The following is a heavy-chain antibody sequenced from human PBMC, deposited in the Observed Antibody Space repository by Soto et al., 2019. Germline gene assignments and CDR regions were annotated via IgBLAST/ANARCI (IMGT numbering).Heavy chain of an antibody. CDR3: ARGIPPDY. CDR2: IWYDGSKK. CDR1: GFIFSTYG. D-gene: IGHD6-13*01. V-gene: IGHV3-33*07. J-gene: IGHJ4*02. Sequence: GGSLRLACAASGFIFSTYGMYWVRQAPGKGLEWLAVIWYDGSKKYYGDSVKGRFTISRDNSKNTLYLQMNSLRVEDTAVYYCARGIPPDYWGQGTLVTVSS.